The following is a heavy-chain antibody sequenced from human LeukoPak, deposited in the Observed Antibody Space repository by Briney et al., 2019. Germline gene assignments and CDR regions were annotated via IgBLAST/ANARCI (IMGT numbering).Heavy chain of an antibody. D-gene: IGHD6-13*01. CDR3: ARQLKIPAAGTGYGMDV. CDR2: IYPGDSGT. J-gene: IGHJ6*02. CDR1: GYSFTSYW. V-gene: IGHV5-51*01. Sequence: GESLRISCKGSGYSFTSYWIGWVRQMPGKGLEWMGIIYPGDSGTRYSPSFQGQVTISADKSISTAYLQWSSLKASDTAMYYCARQLKIPAAGTGYGMDVWGQGTTVTSP.